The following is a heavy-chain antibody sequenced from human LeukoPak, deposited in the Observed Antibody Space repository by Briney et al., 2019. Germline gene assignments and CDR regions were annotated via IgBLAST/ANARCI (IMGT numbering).Heavy chain of an antibody. CDR3: ARGRAAAGQRWFDP. CDR2: INHSGST. D-gene: IGHD6-13*01. J-gene: IGHJ5*02. V-gene: IGHV4-34*01. CDR1: GGSFSGYY. Sequence: SETLSLTCAVYGGSFSGYYWSWIRQPPGKGLEWIGEINHSGSTNYNPSLKSRVTISVDTSKNQFSLKLSSVTAADTAVYYCARGRAAAGQRWFDPWGQGALVTVSS.